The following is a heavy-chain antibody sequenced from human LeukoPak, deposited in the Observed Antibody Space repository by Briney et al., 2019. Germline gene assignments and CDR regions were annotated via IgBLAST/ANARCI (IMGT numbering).Heavy chain of an antibody. CDR2: ISSSGSTI. CDR1: GFTFCAYE. CDR3: ASHGDAFDI. Sequence: PGGSLRLSCAASGFTFCAYEMNWVRQAPGKGLEWVSYISSSGSTIYYADSVKGRFTISRDNAKNSPYLQMNSLRAEDTAVYYCASHGDAFDIWGQGTMVTVSS. J-gene: IGHJ3*02. V-gene: IGHV3-48*03.